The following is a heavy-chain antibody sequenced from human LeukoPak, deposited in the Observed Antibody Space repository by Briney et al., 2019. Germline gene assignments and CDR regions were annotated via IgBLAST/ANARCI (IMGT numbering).Heavy chain of an antibody. CDR1: GFTFGNYA. J-gene: IGHJ4*02. CDR3: AKAVRALSTPFDY. Sequence: AGGSLRLSCAASGFTFGNYAINWVRQAPGKGLEWVSVISASGGSTFCADSVKGRFTISRDNSKNTVYLQMSSLRADDTGLYYCAKAVRALSTPFDYWGQGTLVTVSS. V-gene: IGHV3-23*01. D-gene: IGHD3-16*02. CDR2: ISASGGST.